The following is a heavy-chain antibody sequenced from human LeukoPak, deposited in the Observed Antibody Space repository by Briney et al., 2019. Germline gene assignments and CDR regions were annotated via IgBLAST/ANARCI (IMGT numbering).Heavy chain of an antibody. CDR2: IYYSGST. D-gene: IGHD3-16*01. V-gene: IGHV4-30-4*08. CDR1: GGSISSGDYY. Sequence: PSETLSLTCTVSGGSISSGDYYWSWIRQPPGKGLEWIGYIYYSGSTYYNPSLKSRVTISVDTSKNQFSLKLSSVTAADTAVYYCARAFGSPPPTYYFDYWGLGTLVTVSS. CDR3: ARAFGSPPPTYYFDY. J-gene: IGHJ4*02.